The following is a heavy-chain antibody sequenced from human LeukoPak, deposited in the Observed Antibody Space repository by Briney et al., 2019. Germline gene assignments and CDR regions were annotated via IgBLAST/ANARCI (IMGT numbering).Heavy chain of an antibody. CDR3: AWEPASLEPNYFDS. J-gene: IGHJ4*02. D-gene: IGHD1-26*01. V-gene: IGHV4-59*08. CDR2: IYYTGST. Sequence: PSETLSLTCTVSGGSITNYFWSWIRQPPGKGLEWIGYIYYTGSTNYNPSLKSRVTISVDTSKNQFSLKLKAVTAADTAVYYCAWEPASLEPNYFDSWGQGTLVTVSS. CDR1: GGSITNYF.